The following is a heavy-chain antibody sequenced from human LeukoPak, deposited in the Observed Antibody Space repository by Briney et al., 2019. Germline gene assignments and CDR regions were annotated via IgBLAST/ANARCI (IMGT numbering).Heavy chain of an antibody. CDR2: IKEDGSEK. J-gene: IGHJ4*02. V-gene: IGHV3-7*05. CDR1: GFTFSNYW. Sequence: GGSLRLSCATSGFTFSNYWMSWVRQAPGKGLEWVANIKEDGSEKNYVDSVKGRFTVSRDNAKNSLYFQMNSLRGDDAAIYYCARDWGAAGLWDYWGQGTLVTVSS. CDR3: ARDWGAAGLWDY. D-gene: IGHD6-13*01.